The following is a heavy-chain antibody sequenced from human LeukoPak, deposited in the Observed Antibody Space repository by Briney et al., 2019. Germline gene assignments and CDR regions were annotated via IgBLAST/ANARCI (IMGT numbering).Heavy chain of an antibody. J-gene: IGHJ4*02. D-gene: IGHD4-23*01. CDR1: GGSSRSGDYF. CDR3: ARENNDYCGKKAFDY. Sequence: SQTLSLTCAVSGGSSRSGDYFWSWIRQPPGKGLEWIGHIHYSGNTYYNPSLKSRVSISVDTSKNQFSLKLSSVTAADTAVYYCARENNDYCGKKAFDYWGQGTLVTVSS. CDR2: IHYSGNT. V-gene: IGHV4-30-4*01.